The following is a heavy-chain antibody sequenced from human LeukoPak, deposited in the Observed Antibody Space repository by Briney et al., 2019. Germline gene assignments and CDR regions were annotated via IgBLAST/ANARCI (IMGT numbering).Heavy chain of an antibody. D-gene: IGHD2-2*01. J-gene: IGHJ3*02. V-gene: IGHV4-59*01. CDR3: ARGGYCSSSSCYGDDAFDI. CDR1: GGSISNYY. CDR2: IYYSGST. Sequence: SETLSLTCTVSGGSISNYYWSWIRQPPGQGLEWIGYIYYSGSTNYNPSLKSRVSISVDTSKKQFSLKLTSVTAADTAMYYCARGGYCSSSSCYGDDAFDIWGQGTMVTVSS.